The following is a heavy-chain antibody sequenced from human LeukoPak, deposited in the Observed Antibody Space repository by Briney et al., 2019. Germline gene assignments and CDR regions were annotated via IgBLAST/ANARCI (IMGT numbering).Heavy chain of an antibody. J-gene: IGHJ4*02. CDR3: ATQTH. CDR2: IYHSGST. Sequence: SETLSLTCTVSGGSISSGGYYWSWIRQPPRKGLEWIGYIYHSGSTYYNPSLKSRVTISVDRSKNQFSLRLSSVTAADTAVYYCATQTHWGQGTLVTVSS. V-gene: IGHV4-30-2*01. CDR1: GGSISSGGYY.